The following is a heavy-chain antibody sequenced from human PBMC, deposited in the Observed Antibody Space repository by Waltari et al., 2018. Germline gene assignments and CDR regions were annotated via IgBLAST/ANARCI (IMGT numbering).Heavy chain of an antibody. V-gene: IGHV3-74*01. J-gene: IGHJ6*03. CDR1: GFTFSRYC. D-gene: IGHD1-26*01. Sequence: EVPLVESGGGLVQPGGSLRLSWAASGFTFSRYCMHWVRQAPRKGLVWVSRINSDGSSTSYADSVKGRFTISRDNAKNTLYLQMNSLRAEDTAVYYCARVVGATPYYYYYMDVWGKGTTVTVSS. CDR2: INSDGSST. CDR3: ARVVGATPYYYYYMDV.